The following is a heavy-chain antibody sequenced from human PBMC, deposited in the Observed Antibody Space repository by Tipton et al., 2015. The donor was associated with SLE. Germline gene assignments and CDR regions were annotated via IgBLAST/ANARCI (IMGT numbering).Heavy chain of an antibody. V-gene: IGHV3-21*03. D-gene: IGHD6-13*01. Sequence: SLRLSCAASGFTFSGHSMNWVRQAPGKGLDWVSSFGTRSTSVYYAASLKGRFTVSRDNAKNSLYLHMNSLTDEDTGVYYCVREAGGAAGEAFDIWGQGTMVTVSS. CDR3: VREAGGAAGEAFDI. J-gene: IGHJ3*02. CDR2: FGTRSTSV. CDR1: GFTFSGHS.